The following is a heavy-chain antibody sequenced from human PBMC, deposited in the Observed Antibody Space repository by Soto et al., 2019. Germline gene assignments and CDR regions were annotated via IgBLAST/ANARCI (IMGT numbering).Heavy chain of an antibody. J-gene: IGHJ5*02. CDR3: ARDASRDSSARGWFDP. D-gene: IGHD6-13*01. CDR2: ISGSGGST. Sequence: RGSLRLSCAASGFTFSSYAMSWVRQAPGKGLEWVSAISGSGGSTYYADSVKGRFTISRDNSKNTLYLQMNSLRAEDTAVYYCARDASRDSSARGWFDPWGPGTLVTVSS. V-gene: IGHV3-23*01. CDR1: GFTFSSYA.